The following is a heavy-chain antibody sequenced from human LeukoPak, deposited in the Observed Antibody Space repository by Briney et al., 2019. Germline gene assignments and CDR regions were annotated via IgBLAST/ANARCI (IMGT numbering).Heavy chain of an antibody. V-gene: IGHV3-11*01. J-gene: IGHJ4*02. Sequence: GGSLRLSCAASGFTFSDYYMTWIRQAPGKGLEWVSSISSDGGAMYYADSVKGRFTVSRDNARNSLYLQMNSLSAEDTAVYFWAKAALLTGEGYHFDSWAREPWSPSPQ. CDR1: GFTFSDYY. CDR2: ISSDGGAM. D-gene: IGHD7-27*01. CDR3: AKAALLTGEGYHFDS.